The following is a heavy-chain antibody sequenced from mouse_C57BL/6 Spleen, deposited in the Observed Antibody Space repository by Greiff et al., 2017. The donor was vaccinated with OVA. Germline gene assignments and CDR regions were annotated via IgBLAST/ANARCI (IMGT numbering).Heavy chain of an antibody. D-gene: IGHD1-1*01. CDR3: ARGGSSSHWYFDV. CDR1: GYTFTSYW. Sequence: QVQLQQPGAELVRPGTSVKLSCKASGYTFTSYWMHWVKQRPGQGLEWIGVIDPSDSYTNYNQKFKGKATLTVDTSSSTAYMQLSSLTSEDSAVYYCARGGSSSHWYFDVWGTGTTVTVSS. V-gene: IGHV1-59*01. J-gene: IGHJ1*03. CDR2: IDPSDSYT.